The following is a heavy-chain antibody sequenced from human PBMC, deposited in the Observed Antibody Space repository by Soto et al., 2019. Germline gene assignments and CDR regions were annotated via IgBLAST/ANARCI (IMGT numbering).Heavy chain of an antibody. D-gene: IGHD2-21*02. V-gene: IGHV4-34*01. CDR1: GGFVSSGSYY. CDR3: ARVERGTATTVVYAFDI. CDR2: MSQRGGN. Sequence: QVQLQQWGAGLLKPSETLSLTCAVYGGFVSSGSYYWSWIRQPPGKGLEWIGEMSQRGGNHFNPSLKKRFTISVDTSKNQFSLKMSSVTAAAPALYYCARVERGTATTVVYAFDIWGPGTMVTVSS. J-gene: IGHJ3*02.